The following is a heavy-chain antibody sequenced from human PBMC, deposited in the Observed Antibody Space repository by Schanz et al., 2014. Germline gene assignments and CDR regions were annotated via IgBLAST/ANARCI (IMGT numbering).Heavy chain of an antibody. CDR2: IIPIHGIV. CDR1: GGTFSTYP. D-gene: IGHD2-15*01. CDR3: ARGGGPEEVFDI. V-gene: IGHV1-69*02. J-gene: IGHJ3*02. Sequence: QVQLVQSGAEVKKPGSSMKVSCKASGGTFSTYPINWLRQAPGQGLEWMGRIIPIHGIVNYAQRFQDRVRSTADKSTSTAYMELSSLRSDDAAVYDCARGGGPEEVFDIWGQGTILTVSS.